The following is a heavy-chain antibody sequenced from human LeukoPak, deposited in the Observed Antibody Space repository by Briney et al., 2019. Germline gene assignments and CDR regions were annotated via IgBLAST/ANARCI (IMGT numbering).Heavy chain of an antibody. CDR3: AKCNSGSYYQMNY. D-gene: IGHD1-26*01. J-gene: IGHJ4*02. CDR2: ISGSGGST. V-gene: IGHV3-23*01. Sequence: PGGSLRLSCAASGFTFSSYAMSWVRQAPGKGLEWVSAISGSGGSTYYADSVKGRFTISRDNSKDTLYLQMNSLRAEDTAVYYCAKCNSGSYYQMNYWGQGTLVTVSS. CDR1: GFTFSSYA.